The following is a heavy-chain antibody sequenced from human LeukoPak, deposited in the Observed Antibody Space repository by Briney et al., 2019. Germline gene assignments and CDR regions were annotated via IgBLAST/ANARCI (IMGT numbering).Heavy chain of an antibody. D-gene: IGHD1-14*01. CDR2: INPGGSSI. J-gene: IGHJ4*02. CDR3: ARSNQADDY. V-gene: IGHV3-74*01. Sequence: GGSLRLSCAASGFTFSSYWMYWVRQVPGKGLVWVARINPGGSSITYADSVKGRFTISRDNAKNTLYLQMDSLRAEDTGVYYCARSNQADDYWGQGTLVTVSS. CDR1: GFTFSSYW.